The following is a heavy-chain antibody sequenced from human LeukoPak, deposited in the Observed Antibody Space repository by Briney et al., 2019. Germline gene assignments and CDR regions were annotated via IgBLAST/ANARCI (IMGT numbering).Heavy chain of an antibody. J-gene: IGHJ5*02. D-gene: IGHD6-13*01. CDR1: GDSVSSNSAA. CDR2: TYYRSKWYN. V-gene: IGHV6-1*01. Sequence: SQTLSLTCAISGDSVSSNSAAWIWIRQSPSRGLEWLGRTYYRSKWYNDYALSVKSRITINPDTSKNQFSLQLNSVTPEGTAVYYCARDQSSSWYINWFDPWGQGTLVTVSS. CDR3: ARDQSSSWYINWFDP.